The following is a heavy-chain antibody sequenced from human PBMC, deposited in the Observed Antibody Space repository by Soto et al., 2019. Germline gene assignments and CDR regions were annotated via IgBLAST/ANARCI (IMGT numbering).Heavy chain of an antibody. CDR3: ARGIEFCFRIRRWGGWIHP. CDR2: TYYRSKWYI. Sequence: PSQTLSLTCAISGDSVSSNSAAWNWIRQSPSRGLEWLGRTYYRSKWYIDYAASVKGRISINPDTSKNQFSLQLNSVTPEDTAVYYCARGIEFCFRIRRWGGWIHPCGQGTLVIVSA. J-gene: IGHJ5*02. CDR1: GDSVSSNSAA. D-gene: IGHD3-3*02. V-gene: IGHV6-1*01.